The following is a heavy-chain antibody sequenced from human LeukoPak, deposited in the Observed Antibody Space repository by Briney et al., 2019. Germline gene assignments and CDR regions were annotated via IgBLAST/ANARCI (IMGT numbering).Heavy chain of an antibody. V-gene: IGHV3-30*01. CDR3: ASSITLDHWFDP. CDR2: ISYDGSDK. D-gene: IGHD1-20*01. Sequence: GGSLRLSCAASGFTFSSNAMHWVRQAPGKGLDWVAVISYDGSDKYYPDSVKGRFTISRDNSKNTLYLQMDSLRAEDTAVYYCASSITLDHWFDPWGQGTLVTVSS. J-gene: IGHJ5*02. CDR1: GFTFSSNA.